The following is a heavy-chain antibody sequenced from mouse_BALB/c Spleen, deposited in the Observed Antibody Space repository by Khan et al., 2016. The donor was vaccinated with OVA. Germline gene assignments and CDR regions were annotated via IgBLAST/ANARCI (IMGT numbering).Heavy chain of an antibody. CDR1: GFSLTGYG. CDR3: ASAYYGNYREAMDY. J-gene: IGHJ4*01. Sequence: QVQLKESGPGLVAPSQCLSITCTVSGFSLTGYGVNWVRQPPGKCLEWLGMIWGDGTTDYNSALNSRLSISKDNSKSQVFLKMNSLQTDDTAKYYCASAYYGNYREAMDYWGQGTSVTVSS. CDR2: IWGDGTT. D-gene: IGHD2-10*01. V-gene: IGHV2-6-7*01.